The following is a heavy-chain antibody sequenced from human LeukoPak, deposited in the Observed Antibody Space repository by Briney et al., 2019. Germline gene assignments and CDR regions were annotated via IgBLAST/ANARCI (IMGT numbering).Heavy chain of an antibody. CDR1: GGTFSSYA. J-gene: IGHJ4*02. CDR3: ARDKWMEIGQQYFGY. Sequence: ASVKVSCKASGGTFSSYAISWVRQAPGQGLEWMGRIIPILGIANYAQKFQGRVTITADKSTSTAYMELSSLRSEDTAVYYCARDKWMEIGQQYFGYWGQGTLVTVSS. CDR2: IIPILGIA. V-gene: IGHV1-69*04. D-gene: IGHD2-2*03.